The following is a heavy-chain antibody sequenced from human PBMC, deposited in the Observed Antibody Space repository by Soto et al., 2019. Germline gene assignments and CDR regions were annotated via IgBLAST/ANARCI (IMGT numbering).Heavy chain of an antibody. CDR2: IIPILGTA. V-gene: IGHV1-69*01. D-gene: IGHD6-13*01. J-gene: IGHJ4*02. CDR1: GGTFSNYA. Sequence: QVQLVQSGAEVKKPGSSVKVSCKASGGTFSNYAISWVRQAPGQGLEWMGGIIPILGTANYAQKFQGRVTITADESTSTAYMELSRLRSEDTAVYYCAKGGQQLVYYFHYWGQGTLVTVSS. CDR3: AKGGQQLVYYFHY.